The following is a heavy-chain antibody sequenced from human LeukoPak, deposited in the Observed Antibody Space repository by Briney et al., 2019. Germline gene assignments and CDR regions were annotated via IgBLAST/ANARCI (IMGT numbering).Heavy chain of an antibody. Sequence: ESGPGLVKPSETLSLTCAVSGYSINDGYYWGWIRQPPGKGLEWVSAISGSGGNTYYADSVKGRFTISRDNSKNTLFLQMNSLRAEDTAVYYCAIEAQGCSITSCYFDSWGQGTLVTVSS. J-gene: IGHJ4*02. V-gene: IGHV3-23*01. CDR1: GYSINDGYY. CDR3: AIEAQGCSITSCYFDS. CDR2: ISGSGGNT. D-gene: IGHD2-2*01.